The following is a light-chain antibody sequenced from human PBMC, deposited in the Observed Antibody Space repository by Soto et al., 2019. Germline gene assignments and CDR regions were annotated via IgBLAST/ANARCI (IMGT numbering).Light chain of an antibody. J-gene: IGKJ1*01. Sequence: EIVLTQSPATLSLSPVERATLSCRASQSVSSYLAWYQQKPGQAPRLLIYDASNRATGIPARFSGSGSGTEFTLTIGSLQPDDFATYYCQQYNSSPWAFGQGTKVDIK. CDR2: DAS. V-gene: IGKV3-11*01. CDR1: QSVSSY. CDR3: QQYNSSPWA.